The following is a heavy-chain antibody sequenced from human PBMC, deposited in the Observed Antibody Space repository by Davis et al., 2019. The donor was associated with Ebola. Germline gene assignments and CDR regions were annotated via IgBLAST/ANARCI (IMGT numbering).Heavy chain of an antibody. CDR3: ARRSIAARPYDY. Sequence: MPSETLSLTCSVSGDSITSSSYYWGWIRQPPGKGLEWIGSIYYSGSTYYNPSLKSRVTISVDTSKNQFSLKLSSVTAADTAVYYCARRSIAARPYDYWGQGTLVTVSS. V-gene: IGHV4-39*01. J-gene: IGHJ4*02. D-gene: IGHD6-6*01. CDR1: GDSITSSSYY. CDR2: IYYSGST.